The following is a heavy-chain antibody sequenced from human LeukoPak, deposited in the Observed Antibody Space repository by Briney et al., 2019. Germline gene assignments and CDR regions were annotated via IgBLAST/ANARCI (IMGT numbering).Heavy chain of an antibody. J-gene: IGHJ6*02. CDR3: ARKGDGGYSYGYYYYYGMDV. D-gene: IGHD5-18*01. CDR2: INIDGSST. CDR1: GFTFSSYW. Sequence: GGSLRLSCAASGFTFSSYWMHWVRQAPGKGLVWVSRINIDGSSTSYADSVKGRFTISRDNAKNSLYLQMNSLRAEDTAVYYCARKGDGGYSYGYYYYYGMDVWGQGTTVTVSS. V-gene: IGHV3-74*01.